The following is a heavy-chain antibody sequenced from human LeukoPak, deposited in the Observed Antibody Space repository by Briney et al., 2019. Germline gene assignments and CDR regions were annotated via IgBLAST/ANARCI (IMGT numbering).Heavy chain of an antibody. CDR3: AKSIRVGATPFDY. Sequence: PGGSLRLSCAASGFTFSSYGMHWVRQAPGKGLEWVAVIWYDGSNKYYADSVKGRFTISRDNSKNTLYLQMNSLRAEDTAVYYCAKSIRVGATPFDYWGQGTLVTVSS. J-gene: IGHJ4*02. V-gene: IGHV3-33*06. CDR1: GFTFSSYG. D-gene: IGHD1-26*01. CDR2: IWYDGSNK.